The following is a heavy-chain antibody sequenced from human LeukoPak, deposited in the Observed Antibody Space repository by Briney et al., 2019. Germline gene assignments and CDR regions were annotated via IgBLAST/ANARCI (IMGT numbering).Heavy chain of an antibody. CDR2: IYHSGST. D-gene: IGHD3-22*01. CDR3: AREGYYDSSGYYADAFDI. Sequence: SETLSLTCAVYGGSFSGYYWSWIRQPPGKGLEWIGSIYHSGSTYYNPSLKSRVTITVDTSKNQFSLKLSSVTAADTAVYYCAREGYYDSSGYYADAFDIWGQGTMVTVSS. V-gene: IGHV4-34*01. J-gene: IGHJ3*02. CDR1: GGSFSGYY.